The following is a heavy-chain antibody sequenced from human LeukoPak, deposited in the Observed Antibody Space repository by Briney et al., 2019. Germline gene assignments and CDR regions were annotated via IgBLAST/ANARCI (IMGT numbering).Heavy chain of an antibody. CDR1: GFTFSSYA. D-gene: IGHD3-10*01. J-gene: IGHJ6*03. CDR2: ISYDGSNK. V-gene: IGHV3-30-3*01. Sequence: GGSLRLSCAASGFTFSSYAMRWVRQAPGKGLEWVAVISYDGSNKYYADSVKGRFTISRDNSKNTLYLQMNSLRAEDTAVYYCARDSEYYGSGSYYKRPYYMDVWGKGTTVTVSS. CDR3: ARDSEYYGSGSYYKRPYYMDV.